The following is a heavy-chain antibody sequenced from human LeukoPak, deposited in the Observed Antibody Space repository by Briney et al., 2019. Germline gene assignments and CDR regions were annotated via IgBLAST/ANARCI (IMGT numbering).Heavy chain of an antibody. CDR3: AREVVVVPDYYYYGLDV. CDR2: ISRSGSSL. V-gene: IGHV3-11*01. D-gene: IGHD2-2*01. Sequence: GGSLRLSCAASGFTFSDYYMTWIRQAPGKGLEYVSHISRSGSSLYYGDSVTGRFSISRDNAKRLLYLQMNSLRVEDTAVYYCAREVVVVPDYYYYGLDVWGQGTTVTVSS. J-gene: IGHJ6*02. CDR1: GFTFSDYY.